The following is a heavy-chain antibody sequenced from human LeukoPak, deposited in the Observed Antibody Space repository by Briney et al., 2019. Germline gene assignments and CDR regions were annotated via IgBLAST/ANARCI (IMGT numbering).Heavy chain of an antibody. D-gene: IGHD3-22*01. Sequence: AAVKVSFKASGYTFTGYYMHWVRQAPGQGLEWMGWINPNRGGTNYAQKFQGRVTMTRDTSISTAYMELSRLRSDDTAVYYSARAQHYYDSSGYYFDAFDIWGQGTMDTVSS. CDR2: INPNRGGT. V-gene: IGHV1-2*02. CDR1: GYTFTGYY. CDR3: ARAQHYYDSSGYYFDAFDI. J-gene: IGHJ3*02.